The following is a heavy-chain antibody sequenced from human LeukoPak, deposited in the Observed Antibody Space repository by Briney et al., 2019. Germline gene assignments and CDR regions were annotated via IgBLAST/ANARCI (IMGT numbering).Heavy chain of an antibody. V-gene: IGHV4-34*01. D-gene: IGHD5-24*01. J-gene: IGHJ6*02. Sequence: SETLSLTCAVYGGSFSGYYWSRIRQPPGKGLEWIGEINHSGSTNYNPSLKSRVTISVDTSKNQFSLKLSSVTAADTAVYYCARGMARSSRYYYYGMDVWGQGTTVTVSS. CDR2: INHSGST. CDR3: ARGMARSSRYYYYGMDV. CDR1: GGSFSGYY.